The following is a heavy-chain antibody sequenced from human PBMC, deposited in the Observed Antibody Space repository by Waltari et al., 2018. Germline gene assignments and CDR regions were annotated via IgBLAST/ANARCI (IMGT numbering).Heavy chain of an antibody. CDR3: ARGVYCSSTSCYWGMDV. CDR2: INNSGRT. J-gene: IGHJ6*02. CDR1: GGSFSGYY. Sequence: QVQLQQWGAGLLKPSETLSLTCAVYGGSFSGYYWSWIRQPPGKGLEWIGEINNSGRTNYNPSLKSRVTISVDTSKNQFSLQLSSVTAADTAVYYCARGVYCSSTSCYWGMDVWGQGTTVTVSS. V-gene: IGHV4-34*01. D-gene: IGHD2-2*01.